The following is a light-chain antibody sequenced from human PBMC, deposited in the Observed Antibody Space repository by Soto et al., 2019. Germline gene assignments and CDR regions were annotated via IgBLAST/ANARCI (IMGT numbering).Light chain of an antibody. CDR1: NSDVGYYNY. CDR2: EVS. CDR3: SSYTNSRSRV. Sequence: QSALTQPASVSGSPGQSITISCTGTNSDVGYYNYVSWYQQFPGKAPKLMIYEVSHRPSGVSNRFSGSKSGNTASLTISGLQAEDEADYYCSSYTNSRSRVFGGGTKLTVL. J-gene: IGLJ3*02. V-gene: IGLV2-14*01.